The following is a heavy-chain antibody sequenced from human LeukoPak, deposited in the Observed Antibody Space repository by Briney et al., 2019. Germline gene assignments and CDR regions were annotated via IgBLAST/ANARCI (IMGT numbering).Heavy chain of an antibody. CDR3: ARDGRGAAAADDPLDL. Sequence: ASVKVSCKASGYTFTSHDINWVRQASGQGLEWMGWMNPNSGATGYAQKFQGRVTMTRDTSISTAYMELSSLTSEDTAVYYCARDGRGAAAADDPLDLWGQGTTVTVSS. CDR1: GYTFTSHD. D-gene: IGHD6-13*01. J-gene: IGHJ3*01. CDR2: MNPNSGAT. V-gene: IGHV1-8*01.